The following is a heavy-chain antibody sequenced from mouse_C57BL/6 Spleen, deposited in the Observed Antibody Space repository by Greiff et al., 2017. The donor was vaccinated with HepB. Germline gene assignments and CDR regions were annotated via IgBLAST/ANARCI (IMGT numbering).Heavy chain of an antibody. CDR3: ARDYGNWEGFAY. D-gene: IGHD2-1*01. CDR1: GYTFTDYN. V-gene: IGHV1-22*01. Sequence: SGPELVKPGASVKMSCKASGYTFTDYNMHWVKQSNGKSLEWIGYINPNNGGTSYNQKFKGKATLTVNKSSSTAYMELRSLTSEDSAVYYCARDYGNWEGFAYWGQGTLVTVSA. J-gene: IGHJ3*01. CDR2: INPNNGGT.